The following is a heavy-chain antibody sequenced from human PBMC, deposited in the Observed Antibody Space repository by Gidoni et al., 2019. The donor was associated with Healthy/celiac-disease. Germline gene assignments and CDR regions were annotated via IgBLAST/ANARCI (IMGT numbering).Heavy chain of an antibody. D-gene: IGHD4-17*01. CDR1: GFTFSSYE. J-gene: IGHJ6*02. V-gene: IGHV3-48*03. CDR3: ARPLRDYYYYGIDV. Sequence: EVQLVESGGGLVQPGGSLRLSCAASGFTFSSYEMNWVRQAPGKGLEWVSYISSSGSTIYYADSVKGRFTISRDNAKNSLYLQMNSLRAEDTAVYYCARPLRDYYYYGIDVWGQGTTVTVSS. CDR2: ISSSGSTI.